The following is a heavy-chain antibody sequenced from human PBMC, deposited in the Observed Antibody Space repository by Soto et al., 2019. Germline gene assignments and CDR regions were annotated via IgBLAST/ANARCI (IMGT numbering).Heavy chain of an antibody. V-gene: IGHV5-51*01. D-gene: IGHD5-12*01. J-gene: IGHJ6*02. CDR3: ATPGGFGMDV. CDR1: GCNFSAHW. Sequence: GESLTISCQGSGCNFSAHWIGWVRHKAGKGLEWMGIIFPGDAETRYSPSFQGHITISADKSISIAYLRWSSLKASDTGMYYCATPGGFGMDVWGQGTTVTVSS. CDR2: IFPGDAET.